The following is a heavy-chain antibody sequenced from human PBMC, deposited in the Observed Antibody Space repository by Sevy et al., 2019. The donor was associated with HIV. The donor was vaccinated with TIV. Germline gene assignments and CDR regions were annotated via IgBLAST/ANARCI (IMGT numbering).Heavy chain of an antibody. V-gene: IGHV1-2*02. J-gene: IGHJ4*01. CDR1: GYTFTDYY. CDR2: INPNNGAS. CDR3: TRDDIYTHPWEFDW. Sequence: ASGKVSRKSVGYTFTDYYLHWVRQAPGQGLEWMAWINPNNGASRSAEKFQGRITLTRDMSISTAYMELSRLRSDDTAIYFCTRDDIYTHPWEFDWWGHGARVTVSS. D-gene: IGHD1-26*01.